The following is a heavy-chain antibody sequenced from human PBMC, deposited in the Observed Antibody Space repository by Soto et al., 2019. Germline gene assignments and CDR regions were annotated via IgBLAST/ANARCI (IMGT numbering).Heavy chain of an antibody. J-gene: IGHJ5*02. CDR1: GFTFSNAW. CDR2: IKSRTNGGTT. Sequence: GGSLRLSCAASGFTFSNAWMSWVRQAPGKGLEWVGRIKSRTNGGTTDYAAPVKGRFTISRDDSKTTLYLQMNSLRTEDTAVYYCTTDDPINRSWGQGXLVTVYS. V-gene: IGHV3-15*01. CDR3: TTDDPINRS.